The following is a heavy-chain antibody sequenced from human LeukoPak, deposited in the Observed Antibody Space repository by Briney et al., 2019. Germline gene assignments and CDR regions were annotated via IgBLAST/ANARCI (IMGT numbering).Heavy chain of an antibody. V-gene: IGHV7-4-1*02. CDR2: INTNTGNP. Sequence: EASVKVSCKASGYTFTSYAMNWVRQAPGQGLERMGWINTNTGNPTYAQGFTGRFVFSLDTSVSTAYLQISSLKAEDTAVYYCAREDSSGWFDYWGQGTLVTVSS. D-gene: IGHD6-19*01. CDR1: GYTFTSYA. J-gene: IGHJ4*02. CDR3: AREDSSGWFDY.